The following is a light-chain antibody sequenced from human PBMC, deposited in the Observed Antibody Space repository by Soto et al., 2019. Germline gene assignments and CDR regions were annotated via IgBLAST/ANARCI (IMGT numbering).Light chain of an antibody. CDR2: DVS. CDR1: SSAVGGYNY. CDR3: SSYTSSSTLSYV. Sequence: QSALTQPASVSGSPGQSITISCTGTSSAVGGYNYVSWYQQHPGKAPKLMIYDVSNRPSGVSNRFSGSKSGNTASLTISGLQAEDEADYYCSSYTSSSTLSYVFGTGTKLTVL. V-gene: IGLV2-14*01. J-gene: IGLJ1*01.